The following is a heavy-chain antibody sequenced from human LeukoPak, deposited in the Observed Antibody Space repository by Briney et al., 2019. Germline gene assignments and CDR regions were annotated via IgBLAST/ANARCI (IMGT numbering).Heavy chain of an antibody. Sequence: GGSLRLSCAASGYTFSSYGMHWVRQAPGKGLEWVAAIWYDGSNKYYADSVKGRFTISRDNSKNTLYLQMNSLRAEDTAVYYCAKNIAAAECYYYGMGVWGQWTTVTISS. CDR1: GYTFSSYG. D-gene: IGHD6-13*01. CDR2: IWYDGSNK. J-gene: IGHJ6*02. CDR3: AKNIAAAECYYYGMGV. V-gene: IGHV3-33*06.